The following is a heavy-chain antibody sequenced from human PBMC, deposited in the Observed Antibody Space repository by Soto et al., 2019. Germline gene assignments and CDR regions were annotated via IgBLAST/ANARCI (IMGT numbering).Heavy chain of an antibody. D-gene: IGHD3-22*01. CDR2: IYSGGST. CDR3: ARGGISTPYYYDSSGYYYGNYFDY. J-gene: IGHJ4*02. V-gene: IGHV3-53*01. Sequence: GGSLRLSCAASGFTVSSNYMSWVRQAPGKGLEWVSVIYSGGSTYYADSVKGRFTISRDNSKNTLYLQMNSLRAEDTAVYYCARGGISTPYYYDSSGYYYGNYFDYWGQGTLVTVSS. CDR1: GFTVSSNY.